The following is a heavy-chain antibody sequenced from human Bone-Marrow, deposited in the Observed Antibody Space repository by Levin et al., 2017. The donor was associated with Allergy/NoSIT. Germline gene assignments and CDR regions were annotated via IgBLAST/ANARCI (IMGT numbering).Heavy chain of an antibody. CDR2: INPSGGAT. V-gene: IGHV1-46*01. CDR1: GYTFTSYY. Sequence: ASVKVSCKASGYTFTSYYVHWVRQAPGQGLEYMGVINPSGGATTYAQKFQGRVTMTRDTSTSTVYMELSSLKSDDTAVYYCASVVPPYFYESSGYPYGMSVWGRGTTVNVTS. J-gene: IGHJ6*02. D-gene: IGHD3-22*01. CDR3: ASVVPPYFYESSGYPYGMSV.